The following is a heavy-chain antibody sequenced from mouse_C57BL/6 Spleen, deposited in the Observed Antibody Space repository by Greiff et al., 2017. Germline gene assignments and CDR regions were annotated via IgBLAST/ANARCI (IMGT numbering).Heavy chain of an antibody. J-gene: IGHJ2*01. CDR1: GYTFTSYW. CDR3: ASRNSNSDD. V-gene: IGHV1-69*01. CDR2: IDPSDSYT. Sequence: QVQLQQPGAELVMPGASVKLSCKASGYTFTSYWMHWVKQRPGQGLEWIGEIDPSDSYTNYNQKFKGKSTLTVYKSSSTAYMQLSSLTSEDSAVYYCASRNSNSDDWGQGTTLTVSS. D-gene: IGHD2-5*01.